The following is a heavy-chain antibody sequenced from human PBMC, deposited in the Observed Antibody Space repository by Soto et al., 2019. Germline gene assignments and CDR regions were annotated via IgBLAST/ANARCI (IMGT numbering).Heavy chain of an antibody. J-gene: IGHJ6*03. D-gene: IGHD2-15*01. Sequence: PSETLSLTCTVSGGSISSYYWSWIRQPPGKGLEWIGYIYYSGSTNYNPSLKSRVTISVDTSKNQFSLKLSSVTAADTAVYYCAKALIGYCSGGSCPYYYYYYMDVWGKGTTVTVSS. CDR3: AKALIGYCSGGSCPYYYYYYMDV. CDR1: GGSISSYY. CDR2: IYYSGST. V-gene: IGHV4-59*08.